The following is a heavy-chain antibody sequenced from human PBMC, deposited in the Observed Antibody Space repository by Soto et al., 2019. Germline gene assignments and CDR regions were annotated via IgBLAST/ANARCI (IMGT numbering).Heavy chain of an antibody. D-gene: IGHD3-10*01. CDR3: ARVGLFDGNKPITLEF. J-gene: IGHJ4*02. V-gene: IGHV3-7*03. CDR1: GFSFSIYW. CDR2: INQDATRQ. Sequence: GGSLRLSCAASGFSFSIYWMSWVRHASGRGLEWVANINQDATRQSYVDSVEGRFSISRDNAKNSVYLQMNNLRVDDTAVYYCARVGLFDGNKPITLEFWDLGTQVTVSS.